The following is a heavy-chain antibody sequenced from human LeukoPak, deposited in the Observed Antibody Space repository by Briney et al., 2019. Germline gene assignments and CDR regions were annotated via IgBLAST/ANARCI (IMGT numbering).Heavy chain of an antibody. D-gene: IGHD1-26*01. J-gene: IGHJ4*02. CDR2: ISNSGGST. CDR3: AKDRNSGNYYQTGNFHY. V-gene: IGHV3-23*01. CDR1: GFTFSSYG. Sequence: GGSLRLSCAASGFTFSSYGMSWVRQAPGKGLEWVSGISNSGGSTYYADSVKGRFTISRDNSKNTLYLQMNSLRAEDTALYYCAKDRNSGNYYQTGNFHYWGQGTLVTVSS.